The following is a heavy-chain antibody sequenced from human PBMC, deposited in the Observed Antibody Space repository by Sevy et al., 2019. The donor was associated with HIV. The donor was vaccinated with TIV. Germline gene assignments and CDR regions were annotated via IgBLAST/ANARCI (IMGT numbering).Heavy chain of an antibody. D-gene: IGHD6-13*01. CDR1: GGTFSSYA. CDR3: AREKAGTVDY. CDR2: IIPIFGTA. V-gene: IGHV1-69*13. J-gene: IGHJ4*02. Sequence: ASVKVSCKASGGTFSSYAISWVRQAPGKGLAWMGRIIPIFGTANYAQKFQGRVTITADESTSTANMELSSLRSEDTAVYYCAREKAGTVDYWGQGTLVTVSS.